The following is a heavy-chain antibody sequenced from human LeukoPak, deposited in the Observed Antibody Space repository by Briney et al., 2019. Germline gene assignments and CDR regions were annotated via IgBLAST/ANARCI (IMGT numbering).Heavy chain of an antibody. CDR2: IYYSGST. CDR3: AREGRRIRRGLDY. V-gene: IGHV4-59*01. Sequence: SETLSLTCTVSGGSISSYYWSWIRQPPGKGLEWIGYIYYSGSTNYNPSLKSRVTISVDTSKNQFSLKLSSVTAADTAVYYCAREGRRIRRGLDYWGQGTLVTVSS. J-gene: IGHJ4*02. D-gene: IGHD3-10*01. CDR1: GGSISSYY.